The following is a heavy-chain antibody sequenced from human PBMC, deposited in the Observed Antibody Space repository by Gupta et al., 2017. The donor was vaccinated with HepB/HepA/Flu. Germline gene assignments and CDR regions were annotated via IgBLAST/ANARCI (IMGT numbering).Heavy chain of an antibody. CDR2: ISGSGDNT. J-gene: IGHJ4*02. V-gene: IGHV3-23*01. Sequence: EAQLLESGGGLVQPGGSLRLSCAASGFTFNNYAMSWVRQAPGKGLEWVSAISGSGDNTYYADSVKGRFTISRDNSKNTLYVQMNSLRADDTAVYYCAKASAKTRTYGSGSYVDSWGQGTLVTVSS. CDR3: AKASAKTRTYGSGSYVDS. D-gene: IGHD3-10*01. CDR1: GFTFNNYA.